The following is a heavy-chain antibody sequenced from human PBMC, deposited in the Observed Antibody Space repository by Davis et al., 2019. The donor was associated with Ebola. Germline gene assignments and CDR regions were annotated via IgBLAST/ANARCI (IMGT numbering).Heavy chain of an antibody. Sequence: SETLSLTCTVSGGSVSSGSYYWSWIRQPPGKGLEWIGYIYYSGSTNYNPSLKSRVTISVDTSKNQFSLKLSSVTAADTAVYYCARGYYGSGSRNYWGQGTLVTVSS. D-gene: IGHD3-10*01. J-gene: IGHJ4*02. CDR1: GGSVSSGSYY. CDR2: IYYSGST. CDR3: ARGYYGSGSRNY. V-gene: IGHV4-61*01.